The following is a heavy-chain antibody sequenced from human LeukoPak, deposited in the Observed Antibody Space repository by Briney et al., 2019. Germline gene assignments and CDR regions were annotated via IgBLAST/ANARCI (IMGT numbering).Heavy chain of an antibody. CDR3: AKDTAGLRLFYYGMDV. D-gene: IGHD5-12*01. J-gene: IGHJ6*02. Sequence: GGSLRLSCAASGFTFSSYGMHWVRQAPGKGLEWVAVISYDGSNKYYADSVKGRFTISRDNSKNTLHLQMNSLRAEDTAVYYCAKDTAGLRLFYYGMDVWGQRTTVTVSS. CDR2: ISYDGSNK. CDR1: GFTFSSYG. V-gene: IGHV3-30*18.